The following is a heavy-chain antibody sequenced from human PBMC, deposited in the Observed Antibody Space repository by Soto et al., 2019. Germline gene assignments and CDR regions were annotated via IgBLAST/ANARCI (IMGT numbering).Heavy chain of an antibody. J-gene: IGHJ4*02. CDR2: INHSGST. V-gene: IGHV4-34*01. CDR1: GGSFSGYY. CDR3: ARCRGIVVVVAATSNGQAFDY. D-gene: IGHD2-15*01. Sequence: SETLSLTCAVYGGSFSGYYWSWIRQPPGKGLERIGEINHSGSTNYNPSLKSRVTISVDTSKNQFSLKLSSVTAADTAVYYCARCRGIVVVVAATSNGQAFDYWGQGTLVTVSS.